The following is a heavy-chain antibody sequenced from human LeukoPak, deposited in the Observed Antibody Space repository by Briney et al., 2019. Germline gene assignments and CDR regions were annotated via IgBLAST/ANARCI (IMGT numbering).Heavy chain of an antibody. CDR2: IHHSGSI. J-gene: IGHJ4*02. CDR3: ARGRLTMVRGVIKGFDY. V-gene: IGHV4-38-2*02. CDR1: GYSISSGSY. Sequence: SETLSLTCTVSGYSISSGSYWGWIRQPPRKGLEWIGSIHHSGSIYNNPSLKSQVTISVDTSKNQFSLKLSSVTAADTAVYYCARGRLTMVRGVIKGFDYWGQGTLVTVSS. D-gene: IGHD3-10*01.